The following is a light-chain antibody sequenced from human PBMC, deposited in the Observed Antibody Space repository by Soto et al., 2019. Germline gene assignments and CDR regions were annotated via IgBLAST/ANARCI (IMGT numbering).Light chain of an antibody. V-gene: IGLV2-23*01. CDR3: CSYAGSSTHVV. J-gene: IGLJ2*01. Sequence: QSALTQPASVSGSPGQSITISCTGTSSDVGSYNLVSWYQQHPGKAPKLMIYEGSKRPSGVSNRFSGYKSGNTASLTISGLQAEDEAEYYCCSYAGSSTHVVFGGGTKLTVL. CDR2: EGS. CDR1: SSDVGSYNL.